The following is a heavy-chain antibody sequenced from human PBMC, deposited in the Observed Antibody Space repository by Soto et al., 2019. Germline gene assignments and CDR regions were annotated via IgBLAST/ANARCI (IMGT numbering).Heavy chain of an antibody. CDR3: ASTSNPAPATGLDS. Sequence: SETLSLTCNVCPASVHDYYWSWIRQTPGMRLEWIGFVHSGGSALYHPSFTSRVIISLETSKNQFSLTLTSLTAADSAVYYCASTSNPAPATGLDSWAQAALVTVSS. CDR1: PASVHDYY. CDR2: VHSGGSA. V-gene: IGHV4-59*02. J-gene: IGHJ4*02.